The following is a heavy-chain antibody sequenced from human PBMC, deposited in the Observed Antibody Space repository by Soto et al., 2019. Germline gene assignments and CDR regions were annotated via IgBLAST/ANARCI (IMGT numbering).Heavy chain of an antibody. V-gene: IGHV3-21*01. CDR3: ARDPKYYYYMDV. J-gene: IGHJ6*03. Sequence: GGSLRLSCAASGFTFSSYSMNWVRQAPGKGLEWVSSISSSSSYIYYADSVKGRFTISRDNAKNSLYLQMNSLRAKDTAVYYCARDPKYYYYMDVWGKGTTVTVSS. CDR2: ISSSSSYI. CDR1: GFTFSSYS.